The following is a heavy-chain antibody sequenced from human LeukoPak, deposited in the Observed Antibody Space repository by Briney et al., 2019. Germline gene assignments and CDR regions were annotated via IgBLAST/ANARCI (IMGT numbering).Heavy chain of an antibody. J-gene: IGHJ6*02. CDR1: GLTFSSYW. CDR3: ARGRGMDV. V-gene: IGHV3-7*04. Sequence: GGSLRLSRAASGLTFSSYWMSWGRQAPGKGLEWVANIKQDGSEKNYVDSVKGRFTISRDNAKNSLYLQMNSLRADDTAVYYCARGRGMDVWGQGTTVTVSS. CDR2: IKQDGSEK.